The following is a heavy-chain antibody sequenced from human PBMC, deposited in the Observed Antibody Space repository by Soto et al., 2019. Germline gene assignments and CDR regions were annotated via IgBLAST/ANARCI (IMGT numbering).Heavy chain of an antibody. J-gene: IGHJ4*02. Sequence: SETLSLTCTVSGGSISGYYGSWIRQPPGKGLEWVGYIYYSGSTNYNPSLKSRVTISVDTSKNQFSLKLSSVTAADTAVYYCARTTYSNLVDYWGQGTLVTVSS. V-gene: IGHV4-59*08. CDR1: GGSISGYY. CDR2: IYYSGST. CDR3: ARTTYSNLVDY. D-gene: IGHD4-4*01.